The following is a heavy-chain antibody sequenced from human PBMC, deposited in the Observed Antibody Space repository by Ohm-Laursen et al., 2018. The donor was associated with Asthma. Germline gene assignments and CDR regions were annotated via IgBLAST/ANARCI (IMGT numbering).Heavy chain of an antibody. CDR2: ISYDGSNK. V-gene: IGHV3-30-3*01. Sequence: SLRLSCAASGFTFSSYAMHWVRQAPGKGLEWVAVISYDGSNKYYADSVKGRFTISRDNSKNTLYLQMNSLRAEDTAVYYCARGDYGDYGGDYYYYYGMDVWGQGTLVTVS. D-gene: IGHD4-17*01. CDR1: GFTFSSYA. J-gene: IGHJ6*02. CDR3: ARGDYGDYGGDYYYYYGMDV.